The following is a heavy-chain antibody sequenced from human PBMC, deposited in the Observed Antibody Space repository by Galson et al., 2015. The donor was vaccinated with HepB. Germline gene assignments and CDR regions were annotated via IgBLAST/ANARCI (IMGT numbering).Heavy chain of an antibody. CDR3: AKVGTGLGLGLYYFDY. Sequence: SLRLSCAASGFTFSSYGMHWVRQAPGKELEWVAVISYDGSNKYYADSVKGRFTISRDNSKNTLYLQMNSLRAEDTAVYYCAKVGTGLGLGLYYFDYWGQGTLVTVSS. CDR2: ISYDGSNK. J-gene: IGHJ4*02. D-gene: IGHD6-19*01. CDR1: GFTFSSYG. V-gene: IGHV3-30*18.